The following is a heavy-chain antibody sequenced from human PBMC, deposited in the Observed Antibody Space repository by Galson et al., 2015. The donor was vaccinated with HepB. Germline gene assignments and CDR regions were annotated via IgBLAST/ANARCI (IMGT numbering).Heavy chain of an antibody. CDR1: GYTFNNYG. Sequence: SVKVSCKASGYTFNNYGINWVRQAPGQGLEWMGRVNVYNGDVQYARELQDRVTVTTDTSTNTAYMELRSLRSDDGAMYYCARGGMATRGGPTFDYWGQGTLVTVSS. CDR2: VNVYNGDV. D-gene: IGHD3-16*01. CDR3: ARGGMATRGGPTFDY. J-gene: IGHJ4*02. V-gene: IGHV1-18*01.